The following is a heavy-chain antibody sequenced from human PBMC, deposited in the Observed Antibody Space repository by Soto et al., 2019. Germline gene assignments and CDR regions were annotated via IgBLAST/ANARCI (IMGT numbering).Heavy chain of an antibody. CDR2: ILSSSGSI. CDR3: ARDSGEQLVRLGFYYYYMEV. CDR1: GVTFSSFS. V-gene: IGHV3-21*01. Sequence: EVQLVESGGGLVKPGGSLRLSCAASGVTFSSFSFNWVRQAPGKGLEWVSVILSSSGSIYYADSVKGRFTISRDNAKNSLYLQMNSLKDEDTAVYYCARDSGEQLVRLGFYYYYMEVGGKGTTVTVSS. D-gene: IGHD6-6*01. J-gene: IGHJ6*03.